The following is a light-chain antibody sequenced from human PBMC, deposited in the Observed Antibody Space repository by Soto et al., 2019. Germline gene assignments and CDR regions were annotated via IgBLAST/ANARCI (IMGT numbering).Light chain of an antibody. J-gene: IGKJ1*01. CDR3: QQYNNWPTWT. V-gene: IGKV3-15*01. Sequence: EIVMTQSPATLSVSPGERATLSCRASQSVSSNLAWYQQKPDQAPRLLIYGASTRATGIPARFSGSGSGTEFTLTISSLQYEDFAVYYCQQYNNWPTWTFGQGTKVEIK. CDR1: QSVSSN. CDR2: GAS.